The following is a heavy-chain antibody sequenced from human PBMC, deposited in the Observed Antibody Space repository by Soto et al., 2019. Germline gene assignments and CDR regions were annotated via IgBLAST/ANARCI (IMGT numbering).Heavy chain of an antibody. CDR3: VKGEYYYDSSGYYPSDY. CDR1: GFTFSIYA. Sequence: GSLRLSCSASGFTFSIYAMHWVRQAPGKGLEYVSSISTNGGSTDYADSVKGRFTISRDNSKNTVYLQMSSLRVEDTAVYYCVKGEYYYDSSGYYPSDYWGQGTLVTASS. V-gene: IGHV3-64D*06. J-gene: IGHJ4*02. CDR2: ISTNGGST. D-gene: IGHD3-22*01.